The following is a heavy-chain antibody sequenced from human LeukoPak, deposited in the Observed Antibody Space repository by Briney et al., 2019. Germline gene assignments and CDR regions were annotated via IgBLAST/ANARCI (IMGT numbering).Heavy chain of an antibody. CDR1: GGSISSYY. Sequence: NTSETLSLTCTVSGGSISSYYWSWIRQPPGKGLEWIGYIYYSGSTNYNPSLKSRVTISVDTSKNQFSLKLSSVTAVDTAVYYCARASLRAFDIWGQGTMVTVSS. J-gene: IGHJ3*02. CDR3: ARASLRAFDI. CDR2: IYYSGST. V-gene: IGHV4-59*01.